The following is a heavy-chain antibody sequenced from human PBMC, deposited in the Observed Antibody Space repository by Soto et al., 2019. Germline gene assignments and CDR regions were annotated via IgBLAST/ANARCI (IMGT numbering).Heavy chain of an antibody. CDR3: AREGSSWSGDFDY. CDR2: IIPIFGTA. D-gene: IGHD6-13*01. V-gene: IGHV1-69*13. CDR1: GGTFSSYA. J-gene: IGHJ4*02. Sequence: SVKVSCKASGGTFSSYAISWVRQAPGQGLEWMGGIIPIFGTATYAQKFQGRVTITADESTSTAYMELSSLRSEDTAVYYCAREGSSWSGDFDYWGQGTLVTVSS.